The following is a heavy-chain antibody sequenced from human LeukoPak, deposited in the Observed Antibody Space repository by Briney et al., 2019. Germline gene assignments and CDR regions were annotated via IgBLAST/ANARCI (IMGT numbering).Heavy chain of an antibody. D-gene: IGHD3-10*01. CDR3: ARCGSGSYYWLDP. V-gene: IGHV4-39*01. CDR1: GGSISRSSYY. Sequence: PSETLSLTCSVSGGSISRSSYYWGWIRQPPGRGLEWIGSIYYSGSTNYNPSLKSRVTISVDTSKNQFSLKLNSVTAADTAVYSCARCGSGSYYWLDPWGQGTLVTVSS. J-gene: IGHJ5*02. CDR2: IYYSGST.